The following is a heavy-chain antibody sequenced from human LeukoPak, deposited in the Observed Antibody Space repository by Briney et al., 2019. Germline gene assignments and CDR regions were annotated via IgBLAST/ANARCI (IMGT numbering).Heavy chain of an antibody. CDR1: GFTFSSYW. CDR2: IYSGGST. J-gene: IGHJ4*02. CDR3: ARGASGYDLGGFDY. V-gene: IGHV3-66*01. Sequence: GGSLRLSCAASGFTFSSYWMSWVRQAPGKGLEWVSVIYSGGSTYYADSVKGRFTISRDNSKNTLYLQMNSLRAEDTAVYYCARGASGYDLGGFDYWGQGTLVTVSS. D-gene: IGHD5-12*01.